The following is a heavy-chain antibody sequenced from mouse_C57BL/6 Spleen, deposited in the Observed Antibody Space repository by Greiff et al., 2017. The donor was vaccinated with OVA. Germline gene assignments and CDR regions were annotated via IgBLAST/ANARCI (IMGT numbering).Heavy chain of an antibody. CDR3: ARHEDPPDYYGSPYFDY. CDR2: FYPGSGSI. CDR1: GYTFTEYT. D-gene: IGHD1-1*01. V-gene: IGHV1-62-2*01. Sequence: QVQLQQSGAELVKPGASVKLSCKASGYTFTEYTIHWVKQRSGQGLEWIGWFYPGSGSIKYNEKFKDKATLTADKSSSTVYMELSRLTSEDSAVYFCARHEDPPDYYGSPYFDYWGQGTTRTVSS. J-gene: IGHJ2*01.